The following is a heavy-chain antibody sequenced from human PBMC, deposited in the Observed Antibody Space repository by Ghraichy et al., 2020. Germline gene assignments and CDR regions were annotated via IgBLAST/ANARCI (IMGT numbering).Heavy chain of an antibody. V-gene: IGHV4-59*01. D-gene: IGHD1-26*01. CDR3: ARGPRGGSLFYSDY. CDR2: IYYSGST. Sequence: SETLSLTCTVSGGSITSYYWNWIRQPPGKGLEWIGYIYYSGSTNYNPSLRSRVTISVDTSKNQFSLKLTSVTAADTAVYYCARGPRGGSLFYSDYWGQGTLVTVSS. CDR1: GGSITSYY. J-gene: IGHJ4*02.